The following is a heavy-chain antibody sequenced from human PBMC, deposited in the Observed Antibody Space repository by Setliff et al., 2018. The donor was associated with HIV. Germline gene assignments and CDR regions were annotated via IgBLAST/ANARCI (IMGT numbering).Heavy chain of an antibody. V-gene: IGHV4-59*01. CDR3: ARGWLQFGWFDP. J-gene: IGHJ5*02. CDR2: VFYSGDT. D-gene: IGHD5-12*01. Sequence: SETLSLTCTASGGSISSYYWSWIRQPPGKGLGIGFVFYSGDTSYNPSLKRRVTISVDTSKNQISLKLRSVTAADTAVYYCARGWLQFGWFDPWGQGTLVTVS. CDR1: GGSISSYY.